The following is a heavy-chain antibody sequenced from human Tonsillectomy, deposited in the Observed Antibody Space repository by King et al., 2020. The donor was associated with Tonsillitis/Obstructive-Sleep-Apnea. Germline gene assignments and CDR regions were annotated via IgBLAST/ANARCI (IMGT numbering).Heavy chain of an antibody. D-gene: IGHD2-15*01. CDR3: ARDVVVVVAATLSQGKGFDP. J-gene: IGHJ5*01. CDR1: GGTFSSYA. Sequence: QLVQSGAEVKKPGSSVKVSCKASGGTFSSYAISWVRQAPGQGLEWMGGIIPIFGIANYAQKFQGRVTITADKSTSTAYMELSSLRSEETAVYYCARDVVVVVAATLSQGKGFDPWGQGTLVTVSS. V-gene: IGHV1-69*17. CDR2: IIPIFGIA.